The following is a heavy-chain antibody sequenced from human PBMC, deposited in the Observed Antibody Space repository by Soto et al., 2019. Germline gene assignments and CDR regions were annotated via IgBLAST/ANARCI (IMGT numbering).Heavy chain of an antibody. Sequence: SLRLSCAVSGFTFSSYAMHWVRQAPGKGLEYVSAITNNGGSTYYANSVMGRFTISRDNSKNTLYLQMGSLRPEDMAVYYCARADGSGSYPYWGQGTLVTVSS. J-gene: IGHJ4*02. CDR2: ITNNGGST. CDR1: GFTFSSYA. V-gene: IGHV3-64*01. CDR3: ARADGSGSYPY. D-gene: IGHD3-10*01.